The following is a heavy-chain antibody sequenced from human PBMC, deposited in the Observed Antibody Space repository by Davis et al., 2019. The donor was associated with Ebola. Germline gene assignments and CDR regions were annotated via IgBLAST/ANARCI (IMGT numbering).Heavy chain of an antibody. Sequence: SVAVSCMASGDTLTSYGFSWVRQAPGQGLEWMGWISAYNGNTNYAQKLQGRVTMTTDTSTSTAYMELRSLRSDDTAVYYCARVGPATTTFDYWGQGTLVTVSS. CDR3: ARVGPATTTFDY. D-gene: IGHD1-26*01. J-gene: IGHJ4*02. CDR2: ISAYNGNT. CDR1: GDTLTSYG. V-gene: IGHV1-18*01.